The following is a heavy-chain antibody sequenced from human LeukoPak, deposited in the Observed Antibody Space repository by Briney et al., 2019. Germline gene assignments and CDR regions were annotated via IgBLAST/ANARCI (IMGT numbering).Heavy chain of an antibody. J-gene: IGHJ4*02. V-gene: IGHV4-34*01. CDR2: INHSGST. CDR3: ARRSYDYVWGTDY. CDR1: GGSFSGYY. Sequence: SETLSLTCAVYGGSFSGYYCSWIRQPPGRGLEWIGEINHSGSTNYNPSLKSRVTISVGTSKNQFPLKLSSVTAADTAVYYCARRSYDYVWGTDYWGQGTLVTVSS. D-gene: IGHD3-16*01.